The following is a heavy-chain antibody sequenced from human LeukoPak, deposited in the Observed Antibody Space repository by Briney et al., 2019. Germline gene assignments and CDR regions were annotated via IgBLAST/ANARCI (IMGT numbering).Heavy chain of an antibody. V-gene: IGHV4-59*11. CDR3: ARVPYYDFWSGYYTEGSYFDY. CDR1: GGSISSHY. CDR2: IYYSGST. J-gene: IGHJ4*02. D-gene: IGHD3-3*01. Sequence: PSETLSLTCTVSGGSISSHYWSWIRQPPGKGLEWIGYIYYSGSTNYNPSLKSRVTISVDTSKNQFSLKLSSVTAADTAVYYCARVPYYDFWSGYYTEGSYFDYWGQGTLVTVSS.